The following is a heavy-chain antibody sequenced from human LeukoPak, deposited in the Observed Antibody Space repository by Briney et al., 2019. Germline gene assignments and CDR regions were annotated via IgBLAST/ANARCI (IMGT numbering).Heavy chain of an antibody. CDR1: GGSVRSYY. CDR3: AGGPAWAGTAFDF. CDR2: IYTSGST. V-gene: IGHV4-4*09. J-gene: IGHJ4*02. Sequence: SETLSLTCSVSGGSVRSYYWSWIRQFAEKELQWIGYIYTSGSTDYNPSLKSRVTISVDRSRNLIFLNLRSVTAADTAVYYCAGGPAWAGTAFDFWGQGSRVTVSS. D-gene: IGHD6-19*01.